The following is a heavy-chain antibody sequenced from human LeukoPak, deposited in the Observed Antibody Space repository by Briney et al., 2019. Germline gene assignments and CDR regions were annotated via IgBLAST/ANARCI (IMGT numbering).Heavy chain of an antibody. J-gene: IGHJ3*02. D-gene: IGHD6-19*01. V-gene: IGHV3-69-1*01. CDR2: ISSSSTM. Sequence: ETLSLTCAVYGGSFSGYYWSWVRQAPGEGLEWVSYISSSSTMYYADSVKGRFTISRDNGKDSLYLQLNSLRAEDTAVYYCAREVSGWPDAFDIWGQGTMVTVSS. CDR3: AREVSGWPDAFDI. CDR1: GGSFSGYY.